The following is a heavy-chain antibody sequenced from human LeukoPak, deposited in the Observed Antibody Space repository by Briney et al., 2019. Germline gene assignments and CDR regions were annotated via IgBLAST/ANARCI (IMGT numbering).Heavy chain of an antibody. J-gene: IGHJ5*02. CDR3: VRGGESTWS. CDR2: INNDGSGT. V-gene: IGHV3-74*01. CDR1: GFTFSSYW. Sequence: GGSLRLSCAASGFTFSSYWMHWVRQAPGKGPVWVSRINNDGSGTTYADSVKGRFTISRDDAKGTLYLQMNSLRAEDTAVYYCVRGGESTWSWGQGTLVTVSS. D-gene: IGHD2-15*01.